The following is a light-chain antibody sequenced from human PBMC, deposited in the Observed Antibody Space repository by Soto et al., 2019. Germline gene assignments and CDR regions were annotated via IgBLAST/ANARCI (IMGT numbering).Light chain of an antibody. V-gene: IGLV2-14*01. CDR2: EVS. CDR1: SGDVGAYNY. J-gene: IGLJ1*01. CDR3: GSYTSTNTHYV. Sequence: QSALTQPASMSGSDGQSITISCTVSSGDVGAYNYVSWYQQHPGKAPKLIIYEVSNRPSGVSYRFSGSKSGNTASLTISGLQADDEADSYCGSYTSTNTHYVFGSGTKLTVL.